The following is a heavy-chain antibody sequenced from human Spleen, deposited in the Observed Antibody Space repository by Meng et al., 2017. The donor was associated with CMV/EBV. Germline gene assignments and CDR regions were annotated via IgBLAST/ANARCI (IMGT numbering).Heavy chain of an antibody. J-gene: IGHJ3*02. CDR3: AKADGGNLRALDI. D-gene: IGHD4-23*01. V-gene: IGHV3-23*03. CDR2: IYSGGNSA. Sequence: GESLKISCAASGFTFSSYAMSWVRQAPGKGLEWVSVIYSGGNSAYSADSVKGRFTISRDNSKKTMYLQMNSLRAEDTAIYYCAKADGGNLRALDIWGQGTMVTVSS. CDR1: GFTFSSYA.